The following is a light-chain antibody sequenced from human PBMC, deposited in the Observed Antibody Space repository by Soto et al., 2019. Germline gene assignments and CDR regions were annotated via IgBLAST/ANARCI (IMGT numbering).Light chain of an antibody. CDR2: AVS. CDR3: QQSYSSPWT. V-gene: IGKV1-39*01. Sequence: DIQMTQSPSSLSASVGDRITITCRASQSIGSYLNWYQHKPGRAPKFLIYAVSTLQSWVPSRFNGSGSGTDFTLTISSPQPEDFASYSCQQSYSSPWTFGQGTKVEIK. CDR1: QSIGSY. J-gene: IGKJ1*01.